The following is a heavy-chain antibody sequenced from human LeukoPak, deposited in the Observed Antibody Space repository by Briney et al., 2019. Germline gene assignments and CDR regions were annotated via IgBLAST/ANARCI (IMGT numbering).Heavy chain of an antibody. CDR2: INPNSGGT. CDR3: ARGLRFLEWLSPSDY. V-gene: IGHV1-2*02. J-gene: IGHJ4*02. D-gene: IGHD3-3*01. Sequence: GASVKVSCKASGYTFTSYGISWVRQAPGQGLEWMGWINPNSGGTNYAQKFQSRVTMTRDTSISTAYMELSRLRSDDTAVYYCARGLRFLEWLSPSDYWGQGTLVTVSS. CDR1: GYTFTSYG.